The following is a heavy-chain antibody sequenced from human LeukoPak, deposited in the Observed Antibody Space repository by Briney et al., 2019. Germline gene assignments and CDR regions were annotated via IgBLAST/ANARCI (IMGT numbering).Heavy chain of an antibody. CDR2: IYYSGST. CDR1: GGSISSYY. V-gene: IGHV4-59*01. Sequence: SETLSLTCTVSGGSISSYYWSWIRQPPGKGLEWIGYIYYSGSTNYNPSLKSRVTISVDTSKNQFSLKLSSVTAADTAVYYCARGGYDAFDYWGQGTLVTVSS. J-gene: IGHJ4*02. CDR3: ARGGYDAFDY. D-gene: IGHD3-22*01.